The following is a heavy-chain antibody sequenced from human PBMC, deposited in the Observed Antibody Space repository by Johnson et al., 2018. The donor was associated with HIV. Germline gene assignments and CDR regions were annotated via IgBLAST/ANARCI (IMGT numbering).Heavy chain of an antibody. V-gene: IGHV3-20*04. CDR1: GFTFDDYG. CDR2: INWNGGTT. D-gene: IGHD1-1*01. Sequence: EKLVESGGGVVRPGGSLRLSCAASGFTFDDYGMSWVRQAPGKGLEWVSGINWNGGTTGYADSVKGRFTISRDNAKNSLYLQMNSLRAEDTAVYYCARRVEGRRSANDAFDIWGQGTMVTVSS. J-gene: IGHJ3*02. CDR3: ARRVEGRRSANDAFDI.